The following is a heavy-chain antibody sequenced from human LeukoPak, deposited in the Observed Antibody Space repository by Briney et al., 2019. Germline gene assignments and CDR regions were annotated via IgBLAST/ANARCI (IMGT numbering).Heavy chain of an antibody. J-gene: IGHJ4*02. Sequence: PSETLSLTCDVYGGSNRGHDWGLIRQSPGKGLEWLGELNHSGGANYNSSLKSRLSIVFDTSTNDISLTLRSVTAADTAVYYCARSDFLCGFSVWGQGTRVVVSS. CDR3: ARSDFLCGFSV. CDR1: GGSNRGHD. V-gene: IGHV4-34*01. D-gene: IGHD3-3*01. CDR2: LNHSGGA.